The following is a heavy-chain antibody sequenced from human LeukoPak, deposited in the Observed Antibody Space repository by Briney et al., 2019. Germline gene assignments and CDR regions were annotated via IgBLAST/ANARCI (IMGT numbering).Heavy chain of an antibody. CDR2: IKQDGSEK. CDR1: GFTFSSYW. V-gene: IGHV3-7*01. Sequence: GGSLRLSCAASGFTFSSYWMSWVRQAPGKGLEWVANIKQDGSEKYYVDSVKGRFTISRDNAKNSLYLQMNSLRAEDTAVYYCARDYDFWSGYADYWGQGTLVTVSS. D-gene: IGHD3-3*01. J-gene: IGHJ4*02. CDR3: ARDYDFWSGYADY.